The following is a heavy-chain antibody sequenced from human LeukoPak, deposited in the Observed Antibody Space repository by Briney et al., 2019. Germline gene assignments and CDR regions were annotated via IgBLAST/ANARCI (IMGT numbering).Heavy chain of an antibody. J-gene: IGHJ4*02. CDR1: GFTFTGYW. D-gene: IGHD5-24*01. V-gene: IGHV3-7*01. CDR2: INQDGSEK. CDR3: AREVEMATISYFDY. Sequence: GGSLRLSCAASGFTFTGYWMSWVRQAPGKGLEWVANINQDGSEKYYVDSVKGRFTISRDNSKNTLYLQMNSLRAEDTAVYYCAREVEMATISYFDYWGQGTLVTVSS.